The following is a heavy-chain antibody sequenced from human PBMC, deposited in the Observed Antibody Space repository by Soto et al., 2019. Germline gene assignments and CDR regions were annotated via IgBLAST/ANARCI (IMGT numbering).Heavy chain of an antibody. CDR1: GYTFTSYD. D-gene: IGHD3-3*01. J-gene: IGHJ6*03. Sequence: QVQLVQSGAEVKKPGASVKVSCKASGYTFTSYDINWVRQATGQGREWMGWMNPNSGNTGYAQKFQGSVTTTRNTYISTDYMELSSLRAEDTAVYSCARAAGLHYDFWSGEGIYSDYYMDVWGKGTTVTVSS. CDR3: ARAAGLHYDFWSGEGIYSDYYMDV. V-gene: IGHV1-8*01. CDR2: MNPNSGNT.